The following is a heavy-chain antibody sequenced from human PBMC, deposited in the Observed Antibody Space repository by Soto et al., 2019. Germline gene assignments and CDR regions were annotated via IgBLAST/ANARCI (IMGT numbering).Heavy chain of an antibody. Sequence: SETLSLTCTVSGGSFSSSSYYWGWIRQPPGKGLEWIGSIYYSGGTYYNPSLRSRVTISVDTSKDHFSLNLRSVTAADTAVYYCTRVNYYDSSGTDKRNFDYWGQGTLVTVSS. V-gene: IGHV4-39*02. CDR2: IYYSGGT. CDR1: GGSFSSSSYY. D-gene: IGHD3-22*01. J-gene: IGHJ4*02. CDR3: TRVNYYDSSGTDKRNFDY.